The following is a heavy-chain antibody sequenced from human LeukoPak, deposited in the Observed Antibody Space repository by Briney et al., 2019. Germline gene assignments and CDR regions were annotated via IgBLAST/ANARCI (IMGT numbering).Heavy chain of an antibody. D-gene: IGHD3-3*01. J-gene: IGHJ5*02. V-gene: IGHV3-15*01. CDR1: GFTFSNAW. CDR3: TTDKRNYDFWSGYSDWFDP. CDR2: IKSKTDGGTT. Sequence: PGGSLRLSCAASGFTFSNAWMSWVRQAPGKGLEWVGRIKSKTDGGTTDYAAPVKGRFTISRDDSKNTLYLQMNSLKTEDTAVYYCTTDKRNYDFWSGYSDWFDPWGQGTLVTVSS.